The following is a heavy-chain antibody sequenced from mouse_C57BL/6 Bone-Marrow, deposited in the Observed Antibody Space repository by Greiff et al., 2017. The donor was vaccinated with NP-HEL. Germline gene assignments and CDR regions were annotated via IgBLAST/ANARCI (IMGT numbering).Heavy chain of an antibody. J-gene: IGHJ2*01. CDR3: ARTRIYYFGSSLFDY. CDR2: IYPGSGST. D-gene: IGHD1-1*01. CDR1: GYTFTSYW. V-gene: IGHV1-55*01. Sequence: VQLQQPGAELVKPGASVKMSCKASGYTFTSYWITWVKQRPGQGLEWIGDIYPGSGSTNYNEKFKSKATLTVDTSSSTAYLQLSSLTSEDSAVDSCARTRIYYFGSSLFDYWGQGTTLTVSS.